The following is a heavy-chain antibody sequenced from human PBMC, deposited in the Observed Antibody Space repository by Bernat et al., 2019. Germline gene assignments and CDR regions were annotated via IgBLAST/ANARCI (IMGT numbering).Heavy chain of an antibody. V-gene: IGHV3-48*01. CDR3: ARGTTIVSYYYYGMDV. CDR1: GFTFSSYS. Sequence: EVQLVESGGGLVQPGGSLRLSCAASGFTFSSYSMNWVRQAPGKGLEWVSYISSSSSTIYYADSVKGRFTISRDNAKNSLYLQMNSLRAEDTAVYYCARGTTIVSYYYYGMDVWGQGTTVTVSS. D-gene: IGHD5-24*01. J-gene: IGHJ6*02. CDR2: ISSSSSTI.